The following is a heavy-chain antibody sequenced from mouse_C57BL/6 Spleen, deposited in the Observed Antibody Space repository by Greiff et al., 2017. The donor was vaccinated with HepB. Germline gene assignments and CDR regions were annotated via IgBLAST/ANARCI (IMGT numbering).Heavy chain of an antibody. CDR3: ARTIYDGYWYFDV. V-gene: IGHV1-26*01. CDR2: INPNNGGT. CDR1: GYTFTDYY. J-gene: IGHJ1*03. D-gene: IGHD1-1*02. Sequence: VQLQQSGPELVKPGASVKISCKASGYTFTDYYMNWVKQSHGKSLEWIGDINPNNGGTSYNQKFKGKATLTVDKSSSTAYMELRSLTSEDSAVYYCARTIYDGYWYFDVWGTGTTVTVSS.